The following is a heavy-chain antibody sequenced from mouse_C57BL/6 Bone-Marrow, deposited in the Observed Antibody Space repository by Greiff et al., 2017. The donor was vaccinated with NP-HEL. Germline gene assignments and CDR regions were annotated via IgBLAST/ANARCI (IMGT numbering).Heavy chain of an antibody. Sequence: QVQLQQSGPELVRPGASVKISCKAPGYTFTSHWMQWVRQRPGQGLEWIGEIFPGSGSTYYNEKFKGKATLTVDTASRTAYMQLSSLTSEDSAVYFWAIITTVVDAWFAYWGQGTLVTVSA. CDR3: AIITTVVDAWFAY. CDR2: IFPGSGST. J-gene: IGHJ3*01. D-gene: IGHD1-1*01. V-gene: IGHV1-56*01. CDR1: GYTFTSHW.